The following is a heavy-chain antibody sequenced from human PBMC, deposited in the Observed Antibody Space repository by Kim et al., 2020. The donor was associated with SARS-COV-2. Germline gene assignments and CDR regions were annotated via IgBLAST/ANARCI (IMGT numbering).Heavy chain of an antibody. CDR3: AKEVTAVVTPGIDY. V-gene: IGHV3-23*01. D-gene: IGHD2-21*02. J-gene: IGHJ4*02. Sequence: ADSVKGPFTNSKDKSKHTLYLQMNSLRAEDTAVYYCAKEVTAVVTPGIDYWGQGTLVTVSS.